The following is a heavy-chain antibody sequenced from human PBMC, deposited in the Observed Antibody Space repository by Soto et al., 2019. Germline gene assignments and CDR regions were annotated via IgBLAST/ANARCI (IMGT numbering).Heavy chain of an antibody. D-gene: IGHD2-15*01. CDR2: TYYRSKWYN. V-gene: IGHV6-1*01. Sequence: SQTLSLTCAISGDSVSSNSAAWNWIRQSPSRGLEWLGRTYYRSKWYNDYTVSVKSRITINPDTSKNQFSLQLNSVTPEDTAVFYCALGYCGGGSCYYYYGMDVWGQGTTVTVSS. CDR3: ALGYCGGGSCYYYYGMDV. CDR1: GDSVSSNSAA. J-gene: IGHJ6*02.